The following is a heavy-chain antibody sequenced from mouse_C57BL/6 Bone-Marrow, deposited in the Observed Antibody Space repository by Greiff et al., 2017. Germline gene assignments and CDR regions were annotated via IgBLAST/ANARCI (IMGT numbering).Heavy chain of an antibody. D-gene: IGHD2-2*01. CDR3: ARHGGYYGYDEAMDY. V-gene: IGHV5-2*01. CDR1: EYEFPSYD. CDR2: INSDGGST. Sequence: EVKLMESGGGLVQPGESLKLSCESNEYEFPSYDMSWVRKTPEKRLELVAAINSDGGSTYYPDTMERRFIISRDNTKKTLYLQMSSLRSEDTALYYCARHGGYYGYDEAMDYWGQGTSVTVSS. J-gene: IGHJ4*01.